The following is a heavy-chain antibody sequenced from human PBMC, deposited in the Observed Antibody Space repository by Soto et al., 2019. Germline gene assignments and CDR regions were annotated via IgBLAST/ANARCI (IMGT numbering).Heavy chain of an antibody. CDR1: GGSISSGDYY. J-gene: IGHJ4*02. CDR3: ARSEYSSSAETFDY. D-gene: IGHD6-6*01. V-gene: IGHV4-30-4*01. CDR2: IYYSGST. Sequence: SETLCLTCPVSGGSISSGDYYWSWIRQPPGKGLEWIGYIYYSGSTYYNPSLKSRVTISVDTSKNQFSLKLSSVTAADTAVYYCARSEYSSSAETFDYWGQGTLVTVSS.